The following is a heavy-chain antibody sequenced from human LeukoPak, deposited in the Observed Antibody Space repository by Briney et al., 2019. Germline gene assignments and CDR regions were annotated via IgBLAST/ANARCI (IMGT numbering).Heavy chain of an antibody. Sequence: GGSLRLSCAASGFTFSSYAMSWVRQAPGKGLEWVSAISGSGGSTYYADSVKGRFTISRDNSKNTLYLQMNSLRAEDTAVYYCAKVMFGPNCGSTSCYNHHWGQGTLVTVSS. D-gene: IGHD2-2*02. J-gene: IGHJ5*02. CDR3: AKVMFGPNCGSTSCYNHH. V-gene: IGHV3-23*01. CDR2: ISGSGGST. CDR1: GFTFSSYA.